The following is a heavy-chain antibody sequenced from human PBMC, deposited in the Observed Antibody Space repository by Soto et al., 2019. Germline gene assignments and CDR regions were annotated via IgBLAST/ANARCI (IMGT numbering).Heavy chain of an antibody. D-gene: IGHD6-19*01. Sequence: QVQLVESGGGVVQPGRSLRLSCAASGFTFSSYGMHWVRQAPGKGLEWVAVISYEGSNKYYADSVKGRFTISRDNSKNTLYLQMNSLRAADTAVYYCAKDLGLSQWRVDYWGKGTLVTVSS. CDR1: GFTFSSYG. CDR3: AKDLGLSQWRVDY. CDR2: ISYEGSNK. V-gene: IGHV3-30*18. J-gene: IGHJ4*02.